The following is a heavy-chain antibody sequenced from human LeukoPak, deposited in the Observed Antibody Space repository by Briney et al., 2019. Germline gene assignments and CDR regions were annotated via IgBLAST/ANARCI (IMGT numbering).Heavy chain of an antibody. V-gene: IGHV3-30*04. D-gene: IGHD6-19*01. CDR3: ARSVAVAGTDYFDY. J-gene: IGHJ4*02. CDR1: RFTFSNYA. CDR2: TSYDESNK. Sequence: PGKSLRLSCAASRFTFSNYAMHWVRQAPGKGLEWVAVTSYDESNKYYADSVKGRFTISRDNSKKTLYLQMNSLRGEDTAVYYCARSVAVAGTDYFDYWGQGTLVTVSS.